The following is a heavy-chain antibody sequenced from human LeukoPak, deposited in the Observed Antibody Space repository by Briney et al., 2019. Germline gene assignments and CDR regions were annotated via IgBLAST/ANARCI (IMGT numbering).Heavy chain of an antibody. CDR2: ISGSGDNT. CDR1: GFTFSSYA. D-gene: IGHD4-17*01. V-gene: IGHV3-23*01. J-gene: IGHJ3*02. Sequence: GGSLRLSCAASGFTFSSYAMSWVRQPPGKGLEWVSGISGSGDNTYYADSVKGRFTISRDNSKKTLYLHLNSLRAEDTAVYYCARHDYGDYGDAFDIWGQGTMVTVSS. CDR3: ARHDYGDYGDAFDI.